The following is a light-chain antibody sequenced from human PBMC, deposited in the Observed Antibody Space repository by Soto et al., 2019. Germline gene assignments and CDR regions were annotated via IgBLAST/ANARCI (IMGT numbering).Light chain of an antibody. CDR1: QSVSSSH. Sequence: EIVLTQSPGTLSLSPGERATLSCRASQSVSSSHLAWYQQKPGQGPRLLIYGASSRATGIPDRFSGSGSGTDFTLTISRLEPEDFAVYYCQQYESSPRSITFGQGTRLEIK. CDR2: GAS. J-gene: IGKJ5*01. V-gene: IGKV3-20*01. CDR3: QQYESSPRSIT.